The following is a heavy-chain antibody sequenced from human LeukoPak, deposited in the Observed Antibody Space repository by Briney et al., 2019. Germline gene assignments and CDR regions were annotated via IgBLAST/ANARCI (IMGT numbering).Heavy chain of an antibody. J-gene: IGHJ4*02. V-gene: IGHV4-39*07. CDR1: GGSISSYSYY. CDR2: IFYNGNT. Sequence: SETLSLTCTVSGGSISSYSYYWGWIRQPPGKGLEWIGSIFYNGNTYYNPSLKSRVIISVDTSKNQFSLRLSSVTAADTAVYYCARDANRGSFDFWGQGTLVAVSS. CDR3: ARDANRGSFDF. D-gene: IGHD1/OR15-1a*01.